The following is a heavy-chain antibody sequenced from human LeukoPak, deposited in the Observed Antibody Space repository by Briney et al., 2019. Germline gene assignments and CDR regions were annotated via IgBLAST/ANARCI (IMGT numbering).Heavy chain of an antibody. V-gene: IGHV4-34*01. D-gene: IGHD6-19*01. CDR2: INHSGST. CDR1: GGSFNGYY. Sequence: SETLSLTCAVYGGSFNGYYWSWIRQPPGKGLEWMGEINHSGSTHYNPSLKTRVTISVDTSKNQFSLKLSSVTAADTAVYYCATTSGWPVDAFDIWGQGTMVTVSS. CDR3: ATTSGWPVDAFDI. J-gene: IGHJ3*02.